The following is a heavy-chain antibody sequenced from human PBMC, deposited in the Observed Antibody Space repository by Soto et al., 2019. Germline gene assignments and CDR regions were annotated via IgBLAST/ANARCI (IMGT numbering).Heavy chain of an antibody. Sequence: QVQLVQSGAEVKEPGASVKVSCKASGYILSSYNMHWVRQAPGQGLEWMGIINPSGGRTSYAQKFQDRVTMTRETSTSTVYMELSSLRSDDTAVYYCARTYCAADCPRRDFDYWGQGTLVTVSS. D-gene: IGHD2-21*02. J-gene: IGHJ4*02. CDR3: ARTYCAADCPRRDFDY. CDR1: GYILSSYN. V-gene: IGHV1-46*01. CDR2: INPSGGRT.